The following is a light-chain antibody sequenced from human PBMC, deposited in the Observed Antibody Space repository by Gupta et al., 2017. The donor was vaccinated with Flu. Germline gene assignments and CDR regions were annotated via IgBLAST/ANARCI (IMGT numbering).Light chain of an antibody. CDR3: TTCDDSLSGWV. CDR1: SSNIGDYD. J-gene: IGLJ3*02. Sequence: VQPPPPSASRTPGKRVTNSCSGSSSNIGDYDVHWYQQLPGTAPKLLIRNDDRRPSGIPDRFSGSKSGTSGSLAISGLQAEDEADYYCTTCDDSLSGWVFGGGTKLTVL. V-gene: IGLV1-44*01. CDR2: NDD.